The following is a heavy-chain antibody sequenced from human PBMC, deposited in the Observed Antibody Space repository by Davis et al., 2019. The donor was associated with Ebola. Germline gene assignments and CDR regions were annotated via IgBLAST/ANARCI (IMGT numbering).Heavy chain of an antibody. CDR1: GFTFITYS. D-gene: IGHD2-21*02. V-gene: IGHV3-48*04. J-gene: IGHJ1*01. CDR3: ARASYCGGDCYSGEYFQH. Sequence: GESLKISCLASGFTFITYSMNWVRQAPGKGPEWVSYISSSSSAIYYADSVKGRFTISRDNAKNTLYLQMNSLRAEDTAVYYCARASYCGGDCYSGEYFQHWGQGTLVTVSS. CDR2: ISSSSSAI.